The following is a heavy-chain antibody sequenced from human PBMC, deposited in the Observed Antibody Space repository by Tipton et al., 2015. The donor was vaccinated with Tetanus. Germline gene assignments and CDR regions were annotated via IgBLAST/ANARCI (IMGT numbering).Heavy chain of an antibody. Sequence: LRLSCTVSYGSVRSGSYYWSWLRQPPGKGLEWIGHIYYNGSTKYNPSLKSRVTVSLDTSKKHFSLRLSSVTAADTAVYYCARGGLCVGPACAGISPLLDVWGRGTLVTVSS. V-gene: IGHV4-61*03. CDR2: IYYNGST. CDR3: ARGGLCVGPACAGISPLLDV. J-gene: IGHJ2*01. D-gene: IGHD2-15*01. CDR1: YGSVRSGSYY.